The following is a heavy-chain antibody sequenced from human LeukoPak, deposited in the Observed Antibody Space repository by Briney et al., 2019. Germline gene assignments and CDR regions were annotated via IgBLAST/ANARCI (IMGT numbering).Heavy chain of an antibody. D-gene: IGHD3-22*01. V-gene: IGHV3-33*01. J-gene: IGHJ4*02. CDR2: IWYDGSNK. Sequence: GRSLRLSCAASGFTFSRFGMHWVRQAPGKGLEWVAVIWYDGSNKYYADSVKGRFTISRNNSKNTLYLEMNSLRAEDTAVYYCARDYYYDSSGYWDYYFDYWGQGTLVSVSS. CDR1: GFTFSRFG. CDR3: ARDYYYDSSGYWDYYFDY.